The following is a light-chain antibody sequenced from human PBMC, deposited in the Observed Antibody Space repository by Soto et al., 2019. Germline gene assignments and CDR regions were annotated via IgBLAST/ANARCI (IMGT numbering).Light chain of an antibody. Sequence: EIVLTQSPGTLSLSPGERATLSCRSSQSVSSSYLAWYQQKPGQAPRLLIYGTSTRATGIPARFSGSGSGTEFTLTISGLQSEDFALYYCQQYNKWPPVTFGQGTKVDVK. CDR2: GTS. CDR1: QSVSSSY. CDR3: QQYNKWPPVT. J-gene: IGKJ1*01. V-gene: IGKV3-15*01.